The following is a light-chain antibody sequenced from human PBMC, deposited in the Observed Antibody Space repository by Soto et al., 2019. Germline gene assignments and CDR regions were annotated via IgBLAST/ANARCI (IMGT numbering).Light chain of an antibody. J-gene: IGLJ2*01. Sequence: SYELTQPPSVSVAPGKTAMITCGGNNIGSESVHWYQQKPGQAPVLVIYYNRDRPSGIPERFSGSNSGNTATLTISRVEAGDEADYYCQVWDSSTDLVIFGGGTKLTVL. CDR2: YNR. CDR3: QVWDSSTDLVI. CDR1: NIGSES. V-gene: IGLV3-21*04.